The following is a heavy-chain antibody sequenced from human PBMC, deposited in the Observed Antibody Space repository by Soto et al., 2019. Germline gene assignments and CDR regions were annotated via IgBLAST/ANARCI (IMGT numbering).Heavy chain of an antibody. D-gene: IGHD3-9*01. J-gene: IGHJ6*02. V-gene: IGHV1-69*06. CDR1: GGTFSSYA. CDR2: IIPIFGTA. Sequence: QVQLVQSVAEVKKPGSSVKVSCKASGGTFSSYAISWVRQAPGQGLEWMGGIIPIFGTANYAQKFQGRVTITADKSTSTAYMELSSLRSEDTAVYYCARDYGGPNYDILTGYYRRRYYYGMDVWGQGTTVTVSS. CDR3: ARDYGGPNYDILTGYYRRRYYYGMDV.